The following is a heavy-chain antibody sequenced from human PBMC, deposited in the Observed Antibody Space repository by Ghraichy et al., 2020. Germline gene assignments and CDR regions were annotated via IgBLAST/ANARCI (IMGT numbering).Heavy chain of an antibody. CDR3: ARAKTYCYDSSGFGRQFYY. CDR1: GFTLSSYW. CDR2: INQDGSDK. Sequence: GGSLRLSCAASGFTLSSYWMIWVRQAPGKGLEWVANINQDGSDKYYVDSVKGRFTISSDNAMNSLFLQMNGLRADDTAVYYCARAKTYCYDSSGFGRQFYYWGQGTLVTVSS. V-gene: IGHV3-7*01. J-gene: IGHJ4*02. D-gene: IGHD3-22*01.